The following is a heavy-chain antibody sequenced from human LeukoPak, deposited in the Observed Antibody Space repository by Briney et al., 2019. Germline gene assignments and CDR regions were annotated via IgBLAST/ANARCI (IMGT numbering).Heavy chain of an antibody. CDR1: GFXFSSYA. Sequence: GRSLRLSCAASGFXFSSYAMHWVRQAPGKGLEWVAVISYDGSNKYYADSVEGRFTISRDNSKNTLYLQMNSLRAEDTAVYYCARDRLFAIYSKGSHDAFDIWDQGTMVTVSS. CDR2: ISYDGSNK. CDR3: ARDRLFAIYSKGSHDAFDI. D-gene: IGHD3-3*01. J-gene: IGHJ3*02. V-gene: IGHV3-30-3*01.